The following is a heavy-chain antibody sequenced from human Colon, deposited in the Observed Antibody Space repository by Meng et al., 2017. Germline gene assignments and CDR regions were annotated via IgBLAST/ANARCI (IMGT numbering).Heavy chain of an antibody. V-gene: IGHV3-23*01. J-gene: IGHJ4*02. CDR2: ISDSGDRT. CDR1: GFTFSIYD. CDR3: TRIAKAGTYFEY. D-gene: IGHD6-13*01. Sequence: EVQLLESGGGLVQPRGSLRLSGAASGFTFSIYDMSWVRQAPGKGLEGIAVISDSGDRTYYADSVTGRFTISRDNSKNTVYLHMNSLRVDDTAVYYCTRIAKAGTYFEYWGQGTLVTVSS.